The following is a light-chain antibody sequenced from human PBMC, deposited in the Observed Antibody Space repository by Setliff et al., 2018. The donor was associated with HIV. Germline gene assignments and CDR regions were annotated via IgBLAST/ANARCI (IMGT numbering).Light chain of an antibody. CDR3: SSYAGSNNFRV. Sequence: QSALTQPASVSGSPGQSITISCTGTSSDVGSYNRVSWYQQHPGKAPKVIIYEVNKRPSGVPDRFSGSKSGNTAFLTVSGLQAEDEADYYCSSYAGSNNFRVFGTGTKVTVL. V-gene: IGLV2-8*01. CDR2: EVN. CDR1: SSDVGSYNR. J-gene: IGLJ1*01.